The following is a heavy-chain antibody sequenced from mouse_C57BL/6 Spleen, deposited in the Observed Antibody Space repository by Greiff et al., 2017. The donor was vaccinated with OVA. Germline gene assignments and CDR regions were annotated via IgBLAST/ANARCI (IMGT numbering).Heavy chain of an antibody. D-gene: IGHD2-1*01. V-gene: IGHV14-1*01. Sequence: EVQRVESGAELVRPGASVKLSCTASGFNIKDYYMHWVKQRPEQGLEWIGRIDPEDGDTEYAPKFQGKATMTADTSSNTAYLQLSSLTSEDTAVYYCTFYGNYVDWYFDVWGTGTTVTVSS. CDR3: TFYGNYVDWYFDV. CDR2: IDPEDGDT. J-gene: IGHJ1*03. CDR1: GFNIKDYY.